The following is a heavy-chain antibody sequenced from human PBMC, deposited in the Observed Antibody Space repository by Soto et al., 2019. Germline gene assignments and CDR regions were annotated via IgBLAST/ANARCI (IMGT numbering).Heavy chain of an antibody. CDR2: IYYSGST. Sequence: SETLSLTCTVSGGSVISGSYYFSCIRQPPGKGLEWIGYIYYSGSTNYNPSLKSRVTISVDTSKNQFSLKLSSVTAADTAVYYRARAIFRNWFDPWGQGTLVTVSS. V-gene: IGHV4-61*01. CDR1: GGSVISGSYY. D-gene: IGHD2-21*01. CDR3: ARAIFRNWFDP. J-gene: IGHJ5*02.